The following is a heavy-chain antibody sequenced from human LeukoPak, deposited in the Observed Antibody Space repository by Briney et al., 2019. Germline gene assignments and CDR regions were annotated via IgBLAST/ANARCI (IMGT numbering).Heavy chain of an antibody. D-gene: IGHD4-23*01. CDR2: IDWDDDK. J-gene: IGHJ6*02. Sequence: ESAPTLVNPTQTLTLTCTFSGFSLSTSGMCVSLIRHPPGNALEWLARIDWDDDKYYRTSLKTRLTISKDTSKNQVVLTMTNMDPVDTATYYCARIPAVRPQTGYGMDVWGQGTTVTVSS. CDR1: GFSLSTSGMC. V-gene: IGHV2-70*11. CDR3: ARIPAVRPQTGYGMDV.